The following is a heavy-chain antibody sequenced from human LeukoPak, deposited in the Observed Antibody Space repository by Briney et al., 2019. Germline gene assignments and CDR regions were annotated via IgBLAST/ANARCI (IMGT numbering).Heavy chain of an antibody. V-gene: IGHV1-69*01. CDR1: GGTFSSYA. J-gene: IGHJ3*02. CDR2: IIPIFGTA. D-gene: IGHD5-24*01. CDR3: ARDSAKMATSFFDAFDI. Sequence: SAKVSCKASGGTFSSYAISWVRQAPGQGLEWMGGIIPIFGTANYAQKFQGRVTITADESTSTAYMELSSLRSEDTAVYYCARDSAKMATSFFDAFDIWGQGTMVTVSS.